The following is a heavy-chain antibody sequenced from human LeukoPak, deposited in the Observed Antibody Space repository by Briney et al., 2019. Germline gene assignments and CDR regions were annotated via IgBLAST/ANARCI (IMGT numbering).Heavy chain of an antibody. CDR3: AKDRSRTIAVAGRGFDY. CDR1: GFTFSSYW. Sequence: GGSLRLSCAASGFTFSSYWMSWVRQAPGKGLEWVANIKKDGSEKYYVDSVKGRFTISRDNAKTSLYLQMNSLRAEDTAVYYCAKDRSRTIAVAGRGFDYWGQGTLVTVSS. J-gene: IGHJ4*02. D-gene: IGHD6-19*01. V-gene: IGHV3-7*01. CDR2: IKKDGSEK.